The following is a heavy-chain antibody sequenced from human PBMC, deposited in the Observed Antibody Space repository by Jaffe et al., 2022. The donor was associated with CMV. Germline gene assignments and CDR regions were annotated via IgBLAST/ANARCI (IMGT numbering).Heavy chain of an antibody. CDR1: GGSFSGYY. V-gene: IGHV4-34*01. J-gene: IGHJ4*02. CDR2: INHSGST. Sequence: QVQLQQWGAGLLKPSETLSLTCAVYGGSFSGYYWSWIRQPPGKGLEWIGEINHSGSTNYNPSLKSRVTISVDTSKNQFSLKLSSVTAADTAVYYCARGMRVVVVTAIRWYFDYWGQGTLVTVSS. D-gene: IGHD2-21*02. CDR3: ARGMRVVVVTAIRWYFDY.